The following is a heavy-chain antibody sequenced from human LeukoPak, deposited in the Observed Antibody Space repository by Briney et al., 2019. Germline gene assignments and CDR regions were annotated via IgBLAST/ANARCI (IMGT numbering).Heavy chain of an antibody. D-gene: IGHD3-22*01. J-gene: IGHJ1*01. CDR1: GFTVSSKY. Sequence: GGSLRLSCAASGFTVSSKYMSWVRQAPGKGREWGSVIYSGGSTYYADSVKCRFTISRDNSKNTLYLQMNSLKAEDTAVYYCARERVYYDGSGYKPAEYFQNWGQGTLVTVSS. CDR3: ARERVYYDGSGYKPAEYFQN. V-gene: IGHV3-53*01. CDR2: IYSGGST.